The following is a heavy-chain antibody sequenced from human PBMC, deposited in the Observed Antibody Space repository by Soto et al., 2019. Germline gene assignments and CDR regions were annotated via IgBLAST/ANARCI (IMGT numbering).Heavy chain of an antibody. J-gene: IGHJ6*02. D-gene: IGHD3-3*01. Sequence: PSLTCAVYGGSFSGYYWSWIRQPPGKGLEWIGEVNNSGSTNYNPSLKSGVTISGDTSKNQSSRKLGPVTAADTAVYYCARDQFLEWLLHRKRIDVWGQGTMVTVSS. CDR3: ARDQFLEWLLHRKRIDV. CDR1: GGSFSGYY. CDR2: VNNSGST. V-gene: IGHV4-34*01.